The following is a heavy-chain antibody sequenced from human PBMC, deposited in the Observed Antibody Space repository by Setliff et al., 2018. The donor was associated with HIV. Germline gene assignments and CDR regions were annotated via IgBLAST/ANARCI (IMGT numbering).Heavy chain of an antibody. CDR2: IFSSGST. J-gene: IGHJ3*01. CDR1: GGSMSPYY. CDR3: ARVQMAYAAFGV. Sequence: PSETLSLTCTVSGGSMSPYYWSWIRQPPGKGLEWIGYIFSSGSTNYHPSLTSRVTISVDTSKNQFSLRLSSVTAADTAMYYCARVQMAYAAFGVWGQGTMVTVSS. V-gene: IGHV4-4*09. D-gene: IGHD4-17*01.